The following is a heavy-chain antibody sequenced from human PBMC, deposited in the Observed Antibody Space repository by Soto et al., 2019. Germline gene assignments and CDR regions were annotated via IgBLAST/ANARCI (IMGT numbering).Heavy chain of an antibody. D-gene: IGHD4-4*01. V-gene: IGHV3-53*01. CDR2: IYSGGST. CDR1: GFTVSSNY. J-gene: IGHJ6*02. CDR3: ATYAVTPPRYYYGMDV. Sequence: EVQLVESGGGLIQPGGSLRLSCAASGFTVSSNYMSWVRQAPGKGLEWVSVIYSGGSTYYADSVKGRFTISRDNSKNTLYLQMNSLRAEDTAVYYCATYAVTPPRYYYGMDVWGQGTTVTVSS.